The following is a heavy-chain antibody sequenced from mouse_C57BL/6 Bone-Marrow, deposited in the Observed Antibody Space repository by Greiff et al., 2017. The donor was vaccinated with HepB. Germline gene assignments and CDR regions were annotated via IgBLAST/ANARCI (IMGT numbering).Heavy chain of an antibody. Sequence: VQRVESGAELVKPGASVKMSCKASGYTFTTYPIEWMKQNHGKSLEWIGNFHPYNDDTKYNEKFKGKATLTVEKSSSTVYLELSRLTSDDSAVYYCARGRDYEDYAMDYWGQGTSVTVSS. V-gene: IGHV1-47*01. D-gene: IGHD2-4*01. CDR2: FHPYNDDT. CDR3: ARGRDYEDYAMDY. CDR1: GYTFTTYP. J-gene: IGHJ4*01.